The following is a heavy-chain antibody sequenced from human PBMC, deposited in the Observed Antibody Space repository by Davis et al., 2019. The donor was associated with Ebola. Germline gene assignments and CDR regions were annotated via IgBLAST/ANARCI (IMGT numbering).Heavy chain of an antibody. V-gene: IGHV4-59*08. D-gene: IGHD3-3*01. CDR3: ARQHYDFWSGYYGGNWFDP. Sequence: MPGGSLRLSCIVSGVSISRYFWSWIRQPPGRGLEWIGNIYYTGISNYNPSLKSRVTISVDTSKNQFSLKLSSVTAADTAVYYCARQHYDFWSGYYGGNWFDPWGQGTLVTVSS. CDR1: GVSISRYF. J-gene: IGHJ5*02. CDR2: IYYTGIS.